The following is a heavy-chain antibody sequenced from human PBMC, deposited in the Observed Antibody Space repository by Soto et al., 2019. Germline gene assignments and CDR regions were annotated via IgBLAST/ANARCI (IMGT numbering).Heavy chain of an antibody. CDR3: AKDTPEGGGDWDAFDI. V-gene: IGHV3-9*01. CDR2: ISWNSGSI. CDR1: GFTFDDYA. Sequence: GGSLRLSCAASGFTFDDYAMHWVRQAPGKGLEWVSGISWNSGSIGYADSVKGRFTISRDNAKNSLYLQMNSLRAEDTALYYCAKDTPEGGGDWDAFDIWGQGTMVTVSS. D-gene: IGHD2-21*02. J-gene: IGHJ3*02.